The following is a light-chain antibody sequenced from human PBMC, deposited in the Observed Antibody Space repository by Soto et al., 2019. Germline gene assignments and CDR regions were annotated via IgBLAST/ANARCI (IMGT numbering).Light chain of an antibody. J-gene: IGKJ2*01. Sequence: EILLAQSPATLSLSPGERATLSCKASQELGISLAWYQRKPGQAPRLLIHDASNRATGVPARFSGSGSGRDFTLTITSLEPEDFAVYYCQQRSTWLYTFGQGTKLEV. CDR3: QQRSTWLYT. CDR1: QELGIS. CDR2: DAS. V-gene: IGKV3-11*02.